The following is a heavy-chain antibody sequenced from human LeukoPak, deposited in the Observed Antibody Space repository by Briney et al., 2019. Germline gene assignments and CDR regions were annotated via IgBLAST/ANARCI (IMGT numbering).Heavy chain of an antibody. Sequence: GGSLRLSCAASGFTFSSYWMHWVRQAPGKGLVWVSRINSDGSSTSYADSVKGRFTISRDNAKNTLYLQMNSLRAEDTAVYYCAREGLGGYYYDSSGYWVWGQGTLVTVSS. V-gene: IGHV3-74*01. CDR3: AREGLGGYYYDSSGYWV. J-gene: IGHJ4*02. CDR1: GFTFSSYW. CDR2: INSDGSST. D-gene: IGHD3-22*01.